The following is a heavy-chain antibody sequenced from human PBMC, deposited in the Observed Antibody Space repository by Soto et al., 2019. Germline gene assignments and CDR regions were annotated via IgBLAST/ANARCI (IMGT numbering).Heavy chain of an antibody. CDR3: AKEGGLIFIYYISRPYSIVF. D-gene: IGHD3-9*01. Sequence: GGSLRLSCVASGFTFSSYGMHWVRQAPGKGLEWVAIISYDGSNTYYADSVKGRFTISRDNSKNTLYLQMNSLRAEDTSVYYCAKEGGLIFIYYISRPYSIVFRGPGLLVT. CDR2: ISYDGSNT. V-gene: IGHV3-30*18. CDR1: GFTFSSYG. J-gene: IGHJ4*02.